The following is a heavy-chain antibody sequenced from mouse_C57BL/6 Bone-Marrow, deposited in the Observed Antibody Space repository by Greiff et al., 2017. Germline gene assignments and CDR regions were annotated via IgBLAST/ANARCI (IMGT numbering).Heavy chain of an antibody. V-gene: IGHV5-15*01. CDR3: ARDGNLAWFAY. D-gene: IGHD2-1*01. CDR2: ISNLAYSI. CDR1: GFTFSDYG. J-gene: IGHJ3*01. Sequence: EVMLVESGGGLVQPGGSLKLSCAASGFTFSDYGMAWVRQAPRKGPEWVAFISNLAYSIYYADTVTGRFTISRENAKNTLYLEMSSLRSEDTAMYYCARDGNLAWFAYWGQGTLVTVSA.